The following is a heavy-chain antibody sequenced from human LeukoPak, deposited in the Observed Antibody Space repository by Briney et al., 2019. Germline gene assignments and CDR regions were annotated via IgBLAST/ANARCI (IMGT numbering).Heavy chain of an antibody. CDR3: ARDGGYCSSTSCYDEMSWFDP. CDR1: GFTFSSYA. D-gene: IGHD2-2*03. Sequence: PGRSLRLSCAASGFTFSSYAMHWVRQAPGKGLEWVAVISYDGSNKYYADSVKGRFTISRDNSKNTLYLQMNSLRAEDTAVYYCARDGGYCSSTSCYDEMSWFDPWGQGTLVTVSS. J-gene: IGHJ5*02. V-gene: IGHV3-30-3*01. CDR2: ISYDGSNK.